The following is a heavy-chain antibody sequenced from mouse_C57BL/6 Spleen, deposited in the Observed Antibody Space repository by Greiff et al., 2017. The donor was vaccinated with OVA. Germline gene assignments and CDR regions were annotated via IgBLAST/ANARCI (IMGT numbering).Heavy chain of an antibody. D-gene: IGHD2-12*01. CDR3: ARPLRRGYYAMDY. V-gene: IGHV5-17*01. CDR1: GFTFSDYG. CDR2: ISSGSSSI. Sequence: EVKLMESGGGLVKPGGSLKLSCAASGFTFSDYGMYWVRQAPEKGLEWVAYISSGSSSIYYADTVKGRFTMSRDNAKNTLFLQMTSLRSEDTAMYYCARPLRRGYYAMDYWGQGTSVTVSS. J-gene: IGHJ4*01.